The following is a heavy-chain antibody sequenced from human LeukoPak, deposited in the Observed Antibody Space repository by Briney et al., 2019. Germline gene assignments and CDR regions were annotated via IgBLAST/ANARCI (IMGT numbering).Heavy chain of an antibody. D-gene: IGHD6-25*01. J-gene: IGHJ4*02. V-gene: IGHV1-69*04. CDR2: IIPILGIA. CDR1: GGTFTSYA. Sequence: ASVKVSCKASGGTFTSYAISWVRQAPGQGLEWMGRIIPILGIANYAQKFQGRVTITADKSTSTAYMELSSLRSEDTAVYYCARDISGLDYWGQGTLVTVSS. CDR3: ARDISGLDY.